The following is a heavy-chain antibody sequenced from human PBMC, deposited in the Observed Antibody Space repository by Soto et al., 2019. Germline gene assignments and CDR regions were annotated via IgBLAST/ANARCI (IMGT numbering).Heavy chain of an antibody. J-gene: IGHJ4*02. D-gene: IGHD3-22*01. CDR1: EFIFSTYN. CDR2: INSNSKSI. V-gene: IGHV3-48*02. CDR3: ARDDYDGSGYL. Sequence: GGSMRLCCAASEFIFSTYNMNWVRQAPGKGLEWVSYINSNSKSIYYADSVRGRFTISRDNAKNALYLQMNSLRDEDTAVYFCARDDYDGSGYLWGQGTLVTVSS.